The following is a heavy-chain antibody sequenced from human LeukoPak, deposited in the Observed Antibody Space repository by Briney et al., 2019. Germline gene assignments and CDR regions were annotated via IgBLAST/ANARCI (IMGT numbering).Heavy chain of an antibody. J-gene: IGHJ4*02. V-gene: IGHV3-23*01. D-gene: IGHD3-9*01. CDR1: GFTFITYA. Sequence: PGGSLRLSCAASGFTFITYAMSWVRQAPGRGLEWVSGISGSGGSTYYADSVKGRFTISRDNSKNTLYLQMNSLRAEDTAVYYCAKTQDYDILTGHTHFNYWGQGTLVTVSS. CDR2: ISGSGGST. CDR3: AKTQDYDILTGHTHFNY.